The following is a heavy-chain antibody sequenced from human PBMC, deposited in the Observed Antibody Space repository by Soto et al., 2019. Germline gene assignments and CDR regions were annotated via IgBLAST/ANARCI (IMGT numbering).Heavy chain of an antibody. J-gene: IGHJ3*02. CDR3: ARHVATITVFGAFDI. CDR2: ISYSGST. V-gene: IGHV4-39*01. D-gene: IGHD5-12*01. CDR1: GGSISSSTDY. Sequence: SETLSLTCTVSGGSISSSTDYWGWIRQPPGKGLEWIGSISYSGSTYYNPSLKSRVTISVGTSNNQISLKLTSVTAADTAVYYCARHVATITVFGAFDIWGQGTMVTVSS.